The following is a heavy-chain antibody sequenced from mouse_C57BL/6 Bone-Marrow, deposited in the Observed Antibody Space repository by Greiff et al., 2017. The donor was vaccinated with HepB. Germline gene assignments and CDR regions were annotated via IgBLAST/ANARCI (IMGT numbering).Heavy chain of an antibody. Sequence: EVQLQQSGEGLVKPGGSLKLSCAASGFTFSSYAMSWVRQTPEKRLEWVAYISSGGDYIYYADTVKGRFTISRDNARNTLYLQMSSLKSEDTAMYYCTRDLTTVDYYAMDYWGQGTSVTVSS. CDR3: TRDLTTVDYYAMDY. CDR1: GFTFSSYA. V-gene: IGHV5-9-1*02. CDR2: ISSGGDYI. D-gene: IGHD1-1*01. J-gene: IGHJ4*01.